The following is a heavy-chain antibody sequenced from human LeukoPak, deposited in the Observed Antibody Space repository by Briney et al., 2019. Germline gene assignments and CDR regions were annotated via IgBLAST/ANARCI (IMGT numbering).Heavy chain of an antibody. CDR1: GYSFSDYW. CDR3: ARGRGYCSSSSCYDFDY. V-gene: IGHV5-51*01. Sequence: GESLKISCTGSGYSFSDYWIAWVRQMPGKGLEWMGIIYPGDSVTTYSPSFQGQVTISADKSITTTFLQWSSLKASDTAMYYCARGRGYCSSSSCYDFDYWGQGTLVTVSS. CDR2: IYPGDSVT. J-gene: IGHJ4*02. D-gene: IGHD2-2*01.